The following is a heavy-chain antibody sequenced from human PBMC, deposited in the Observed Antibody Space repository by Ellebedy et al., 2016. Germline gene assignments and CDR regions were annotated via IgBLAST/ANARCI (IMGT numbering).Heavy chain of an antibody. CDR3: ARDCGYGDYYFDY. CDR1: GYTFSSYY. J-gene: IGHJ4*02. Sequence: ASVKVSCXASGYTFSSYYLHWVRQAPGQGLEWMGMINPSGGSTSYAQKFQGRVTMTRDTSISAAYMELSRLRSDDTAVYYCARDCGYGDYYFDYWGQGTLVTVSS. D-gene: IGHD5-12*01. V-gene: IGHV1-46*01. CDR2: INPSGGST.